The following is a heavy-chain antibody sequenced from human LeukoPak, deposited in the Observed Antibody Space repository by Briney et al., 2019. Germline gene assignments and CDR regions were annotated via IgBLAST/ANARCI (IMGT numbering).Heavy chain of an antibody. CDR3: AREGSSSWYRPDYYYYMDV. Sequence: SETLSLTCAVYGGSFSGYYWSWIRQPPGKGLEWVGSIYYSGSTYYNPSLKRRVTISVDTSKNQFSLKLSSVTAADTAVYYCAREGSSSWYRPDYYYYMDVWGKGTTVTVSS. CDR2: IYYSGST. D-gene: IGHD6-13*01. CDR1: GGSFSGYY. V-gene: IGHV4-34*01. J-gene: IGHJ6*03.